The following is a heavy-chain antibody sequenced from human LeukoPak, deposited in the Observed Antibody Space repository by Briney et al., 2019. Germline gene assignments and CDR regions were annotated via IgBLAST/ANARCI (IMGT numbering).Heavy chain of an antibody. Sequence: GGSLRLSCAASGFTFSSYGMQLVRQAPGKGLEWVAVIWYDGSNKYYADSVKGRFTISRDNSKNTLYLQMNSLRAEDTAVYYRASGSGSYYSPHFDYWGQGTLVTVSS. CDR2: IWYDGSNK. CDR1: GFTFSSYG. CDR3: ASGSGSYYSPHFDY. J-gene: IGHJ4*02. V-gene: IGHV3-33*01. D-gene: IGHD3-10*01.